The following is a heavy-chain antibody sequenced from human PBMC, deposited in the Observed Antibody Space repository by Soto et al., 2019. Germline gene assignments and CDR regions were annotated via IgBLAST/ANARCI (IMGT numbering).Heavy chain of an antibody. CDR2: ISGYNGNT. J-gene: IGHJ4*02. CDR1: GYTFTSYG. D-gene: IGHD1-26*01. Sequence: QVQLVQSGAEVKKPGASVKVSCKASGYTFTSYGISWVRQTPGQGLEWMGWISGYNGNTNYAQKFQARVTMTTDTSTNTVYMELRSLRSDDTAVYYCARDQVRLVGATRSLAYWGQRTLVTVSS. CDR3: ARDQVRLVGATRSLAY. V-gene: IGHV1-18*01.